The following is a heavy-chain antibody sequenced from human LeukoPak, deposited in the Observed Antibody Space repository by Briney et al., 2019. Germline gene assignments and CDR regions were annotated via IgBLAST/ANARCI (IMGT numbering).Heavy chain of an antibody. Sequence: PSETLSLTCTVSGGSISSYYWSWLRQPAGKGLEWIGRIYTSGSTNYNPSLKSRVTMSVDTSKNQFSLKLSSVTAADTAVYYCARDCSSTSCYVAVWGQGTTVTVSS. CDR3: ARDCSSTSCYVAV. CDR2: IYTSGST. J-gene: IGHJ6*02. V-gene: IGHV4-4*07. CDR1: GGSISSYY. D-gene: IGHD2-2*01.